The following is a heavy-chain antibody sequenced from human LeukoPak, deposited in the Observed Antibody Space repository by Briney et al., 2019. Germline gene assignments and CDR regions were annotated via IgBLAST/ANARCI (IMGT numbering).Heavy chain of an antibody. CDR3: ARGPQYSSGNFDY. CDR2: IYYSGST. CDR1: GGSISSYY. D-gene: IGHD6-19*01. V-gene: IGHV4-59*01. Sequence: SETLSLTCTVFGGSISSYYWSWIRQPPGKGLEWIGYIYYSGSTNYNPSLKSRVTISVDTSKNQFSLKLSSVTAADTAVYYCARGPQYSSGNFDYWGQGTLVTVSS. J-gene: IGHJ4*02.